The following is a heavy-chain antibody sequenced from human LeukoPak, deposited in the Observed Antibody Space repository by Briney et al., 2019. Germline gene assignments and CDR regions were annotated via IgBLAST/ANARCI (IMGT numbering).Heavy chain of an antibody. J-gene: IGHJ4*02. CDR1: GFIFSSYS. D-gene: IGHD3-22*01. CDR2: ISGSSSYI. CDR3: ARDMSEYYNSSGYRVF. Sequence: GGSLRLSCAASGFIFSSYSMNWVRQASGKGLEWVSSISGSSSYIYYADSVKGRFTISRDNAKKSLYLQMNSLRAEDTAVYYCARDMSEYYNSSGYRVFWGQGTLVTVSS. V-gene: IGHV3-21*01.